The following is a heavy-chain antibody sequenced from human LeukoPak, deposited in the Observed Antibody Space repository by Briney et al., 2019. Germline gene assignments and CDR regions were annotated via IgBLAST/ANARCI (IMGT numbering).Heavy chain of an antibody. CDR2: ISGSGGST. CDR3: AKDLSGYYSSFDY. Sequence: GGSLRLSCAASGFTFSSYWMSWVRQAPGKGLEWVSAISGSGGSTYYADSVKGRFTISRDNSKNTLYLQMNSLRAEDTAVYYCAKDLSGYYSSFDYWGQGTLVTVSS. J-gene: IGHJ4*02. CDR1: GFTFSSYW. V-gene: IGHV3-23*01. D-gene: IGHD3-22*01.